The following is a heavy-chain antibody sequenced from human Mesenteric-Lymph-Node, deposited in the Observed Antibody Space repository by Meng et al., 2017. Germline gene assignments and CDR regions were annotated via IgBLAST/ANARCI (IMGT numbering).Heavy chain of an antibody. CDR1: GFTFSSYW. J-gene: IGHJ4*02. CDR2: ISGSGGST. V-gene: IGHV3-23*01. D-gene: IGHD4/OR15-4a*01. CDR3: AKGVLGDYDGY. Sequence: GESLKISCAASGFTFSSYWMSWVRQAPGKGLEWVSAISGSGGSTYYADSVKGRFTISRDNSKNTLYLQMNSLRAEDTAVYYCAKGVLGDYDGYWGQGTLVTVSS.